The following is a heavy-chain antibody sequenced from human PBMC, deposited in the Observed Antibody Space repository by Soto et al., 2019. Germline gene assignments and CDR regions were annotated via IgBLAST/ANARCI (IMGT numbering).Heavy chain of an antibody. J-gene: IGHJ6*02. CDR2: IIRIFGTA. CDR1: GGTFSSYA. CDR3: XTPPAGYYYYGMDV. V-gene: IGHV1-69*12. Sequence: QVQLVQSGAEVKKPGSSVKVSCKASGGTFSSYAISWVRQAPGQGLEWMGGIIRIFGTADYAQKFQGRVTITADEXXXXXXXXXXXXXSEDTXXXXXXTPPAGYYYYGMDVWGQGTTVTVSS.